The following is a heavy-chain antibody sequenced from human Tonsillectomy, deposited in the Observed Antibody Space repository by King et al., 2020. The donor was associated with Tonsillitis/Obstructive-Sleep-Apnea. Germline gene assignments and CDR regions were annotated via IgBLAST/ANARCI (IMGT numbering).Heavy chain of an antibody. CDR2: INHSGST. J-gene: IGHJ6*03. CDR3: ARAVGGGDIVVVPAAPSPYYYMDV. CDR1: GGSFSGYY. D-gene: IGHD2-2*01. V-gene: IGHV4-34*01. Sequence: VQLQQWGAGLLKPSETLSLTCAVYGGSFSGYYWSWIRQPPGKGLEWIGEINHSGSTNYNPSLKSRVTISVDTSKNQFSLKLSSVTAADTAVYYCARAVGGGDIVVVPAAPSPYYYMDVWGKGTTVTVSS.